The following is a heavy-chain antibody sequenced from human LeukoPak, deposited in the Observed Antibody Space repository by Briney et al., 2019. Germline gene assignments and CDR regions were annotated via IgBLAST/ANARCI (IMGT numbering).Heavy chain of an antibody. CDR1: GGSFNDYY. J-gene: IGHJ6*03. V-gene: IGHV4-34*01. CDR2: INLRGST. D-gene: IGHD6-13*01. CDR3: ARDRVGQQLVGRKYYYYYMDV. Sequence: SETLSLTCAVYGGSFNDYYWTWIRQPPGKGLEWIGEINLRGSTTYNPSLKSRVTISLDESKNQFSLKLSSVTAADTAVYYCARDRVGQQLVGRKYYYYYMDVWGKGTTVTISS.